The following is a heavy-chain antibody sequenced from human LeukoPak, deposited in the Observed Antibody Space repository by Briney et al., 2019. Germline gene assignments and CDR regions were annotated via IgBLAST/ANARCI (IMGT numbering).Heavy chain of an antibody. CDR3: ARESIRGAFNI. J-gene: IGHJ3*02. Sequence: SETLSLTCTVSGGSISSGDYYWSWIRQPPGKGLEWIGYIYYSGRTYYNPSLKSRVTISVDPSKNQFSLKLSSVTAADTAVYYCARESIRGAFNIWGQGTMVTVSS. V-gene: IGHV4-30-4*01. CDR1: GGSISSGDYY. CDR2: IYYSGRT. D-gene: IGHD1-14*01.